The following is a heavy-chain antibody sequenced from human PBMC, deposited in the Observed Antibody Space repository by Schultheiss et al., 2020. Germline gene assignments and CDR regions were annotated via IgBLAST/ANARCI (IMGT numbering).Heavy chain of an antibody. CDR1: GYTFTSYG. CDR2: ISAYNGNT. J-gene: IGHJ4*02. Sequence: ASVKVSCKASGYTFTSYGISWVRQAPGQGLEWMGWISAYNGNTNYAQKLQGRVTMTTDTSTSTAYMELRSLRSDDTAVYYCARVRTYYYGSGRISPSDYWGQGPLVNVSS. V-gene: IGHV1-18*01. CDR3: ARVRTYYYGSGRISPSDY. D-gene: IGHD3-10*01.